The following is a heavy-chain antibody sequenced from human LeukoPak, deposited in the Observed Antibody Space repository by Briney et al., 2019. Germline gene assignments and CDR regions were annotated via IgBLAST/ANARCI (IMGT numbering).Heavy chain of an antibody. Sequence: ASVKVSCKVSGDTLTELSTHWVRQAPGKGLEWMGGFDPEHGEMIYAQKLQGRVTMTEDRSTDTAYMELSSLRSEDTAVYYCATGGPWDLLKYWGQGTLVPVSS. CDR2: FDPEHGEM. V-gene: IGHV1-24*01. J-gene: IGHJ4*02. D-gene: IGHD3-9*01. CDR3: ATGGPWDLLKY. CDR1: GDTLTELS.